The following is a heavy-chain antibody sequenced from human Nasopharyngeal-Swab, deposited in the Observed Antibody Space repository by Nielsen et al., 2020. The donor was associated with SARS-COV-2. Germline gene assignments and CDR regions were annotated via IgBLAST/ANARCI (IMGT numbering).Heavy chain of an antibody. D-gene: IGHD6-6*01. J-gene: IGHJ4*02. Sequence: ASVKVSCKASGYTFTDYYMHWVRQAPGQGLEWMGRINPNSRDTNYAQKFQGRVTMTRDTSISKAYMELSRLGPDDTAVYYCARVYSRSFEYWGQGTQVTVSS. CDR1: GYTFTDYY. CDR2: INPNSRDT. V-gene: IGHV1-2*06. CDR3: ARVYSRSFEY.